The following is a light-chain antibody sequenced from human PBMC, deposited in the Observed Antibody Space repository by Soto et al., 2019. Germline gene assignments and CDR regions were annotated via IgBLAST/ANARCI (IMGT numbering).Light chain of an antibody. Sequence: QSVLTQPASVSGSPGQSITISCTGTSSDVGSYNLVSWYQQHPGKAPKLMIYEGSKRPSGVSNRFSGSKSGNTASLTISGLQAADEADYYCCSYAGSIVVFGGGTKLTVL. CDR3: CSYAGSIVV. CDR2: EGS. J-gene: IGLJ2*01. CDR1: SSDVGSYNL. V-gene: IGLV2-23*01.